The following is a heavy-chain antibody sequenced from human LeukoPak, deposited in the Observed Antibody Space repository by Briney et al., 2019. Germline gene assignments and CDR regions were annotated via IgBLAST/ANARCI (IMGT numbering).Heavy chain of an antibody. V-gene: IGHV1-69*04. Sequence: SAKVSCKASGGTFSSYAISWVRQAPGQGLEWMGRIIPILGIANYAQKFQGRVTITADKSTSTAYMELSSLRSEDTAVYYCASGLVTTVTTFDYWGQGTLVTVSS. CDR1: GGTFSSYA. CDR2: IIPILGIA. CDR3: ASGLVTTVTTFDY. D-gene: IGHD4-17*01. J-gene: IGHJ4*02.